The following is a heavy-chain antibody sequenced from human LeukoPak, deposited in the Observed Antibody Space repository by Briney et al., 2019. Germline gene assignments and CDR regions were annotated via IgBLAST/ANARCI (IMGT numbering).Heavy chain of an antibody. CDR1: GFTFSSYA. V-gene: IGHV3-23*01. J-gene: IGHJ3*02. CDR2: ISGSDGST. D-gene: IGHD6-19*01. CDR3: AKPRGEEWLVGLYDAFDI. Sequence: PGGSLRLSCAASGFTFSSYAMSCVRQAPGKGLEWVSVISGSDGSTYYADSVKGRFTISRDNSKNTLYLQMNSLRAEDTAVFYCAKPRGEEWLVGLYDAFDIWGQGTMVTVSS.